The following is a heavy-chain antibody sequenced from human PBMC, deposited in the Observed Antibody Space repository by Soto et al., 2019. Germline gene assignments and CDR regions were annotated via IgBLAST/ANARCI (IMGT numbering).Heavy chain of an antibody. CDR1: GGSISSGDYY. J-gene: IGHJ4*02. V-gene: IGHV4-30-4*01. CDR2: IYYSGST. D-gene: IGHD3-22*01. Sequence: QVQLQESGPGLVKPSQTLSLTCTVSGGSISSGDYYWSWIRQPPGKGLEWIGYIYYSGSTYYNPSIKRRVTISVDTSKNQFCLKLSSVTAADTAVYYCARSYDSSGYYLDYWGQGTLVTVSS. CDR3: ARSYDSSGYYLDY.